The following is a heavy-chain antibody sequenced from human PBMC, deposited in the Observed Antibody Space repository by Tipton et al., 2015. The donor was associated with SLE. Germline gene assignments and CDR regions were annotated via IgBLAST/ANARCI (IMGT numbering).Heavy chain of an antibody. Sequence: TLSLTCTVSGGSIGSRSHYWGWIRQIPGKGLEWIGSIYYSGRTYYNPSLKSRVTVPVDTSKNQFSLNLKSVTAADTAVYYCARQGAAVTMSGWFDPWGQGTLVTVSS. CDR3: ARQGAAVTMSGWFDP. CDR1: GGSIGSRSHY. D-gene: IGHD4-17*01. V-gene: IGHV4-39*01. CDR2: IYYSGRT. J-gene: IGHJ5*02.